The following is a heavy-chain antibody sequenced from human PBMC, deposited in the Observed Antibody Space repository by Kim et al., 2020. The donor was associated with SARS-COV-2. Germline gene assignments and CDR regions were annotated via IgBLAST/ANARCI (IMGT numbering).Heavy chain of an antibody. V-gene: IGHV3-23*01. D-gene: IGHD6-13*01. Sequence: GGSLRLSCAASGFTFSSYAMSWVRQAPGKGLEWVSAISGSGGSTYYADSVKGRFTISRDNSKNTLYLQMNSLRAEDTAVYYCAKDPYSSRNYYYGMDVWGQGTTVTVSS. CDR1: GFTFSSYA. CDR2: ISGSGGST. CDR3: AKDPYSSRNYYYGMDV. J-gene: IGHJ6*02.